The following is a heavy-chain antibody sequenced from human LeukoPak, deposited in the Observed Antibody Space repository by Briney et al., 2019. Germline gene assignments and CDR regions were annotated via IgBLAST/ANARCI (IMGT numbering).Heavy chain of an antibody. CDR1: GYTFTSYG. J-gene: IGHJ4*02. CDR3: ARVGWWDWNGYKRWFDY. V-gene: IGHV1-18*01. Sequence: GGSVRVSCKASGYTFTSYGISWVRQAPGQGLEWMGWISAYNGNTNYAQKPQRRLTSATDTSTSTAYMELRSLRSDDTAVYYCARVGWWDWNGYKRWFDYWGQGTLASVSS. D-gene: IGHD1-1*01. CDR2: ISAYNGNT.